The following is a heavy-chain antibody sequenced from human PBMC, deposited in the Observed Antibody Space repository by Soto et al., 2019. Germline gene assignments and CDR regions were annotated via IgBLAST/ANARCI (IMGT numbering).Heavy chain of an antibody. D-gene: IGHD2-15*01. CDR2: IYYSGST. J-gene: IGHJ4*02. CDR3: ARGGWFGVAATFFFHY. CDR1: GGSISSYY. Sequence: SETLSLTCTVSGGSISSYYWSWIRQPPGKGLEWIGYIYYSGSTNYNPSLKSRVTISVDTSKNQFSLKLSSVTAADTAVYYCARGGWFGVAATFFFHYWGQGTLVTVSS. V-gene: IGHV4-59*01.